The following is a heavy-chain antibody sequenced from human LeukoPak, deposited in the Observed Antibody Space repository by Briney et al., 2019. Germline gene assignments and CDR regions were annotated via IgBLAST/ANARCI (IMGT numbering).Heavy chain of an antibody. Sequence: ASVKVSCKASGYTFTSYDINWVRQAPGQGLEWMGWMNPNSGNTGYAQKFQGRVTMTRNTSISTAYMELSSLRSEDTAVYYCAREDSGYDSDAFDIWGQGTMVTVSS. V-gene: IGHV1-8*01. CDR2: MNPNSGNT. J-gene: IGHJ3*02. CDR1: GYTFTSYD. CDR3: AREDSGYDSDAFDI. D-gene: IGHD5-12*01.